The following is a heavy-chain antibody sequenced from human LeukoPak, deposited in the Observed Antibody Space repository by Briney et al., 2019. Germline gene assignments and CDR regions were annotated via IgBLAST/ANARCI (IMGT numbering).Heavy chain of an antibody. J-gene: IGHJ3*02. V-gene: IGHV3-30*02. CDR2: IRYGGSNK. D-gene: IGHD3-3*01. CDR1: GFTFSSYD. Sequence: GGSLRLSCAASGFTFSSYDMHWVRQAPGKGLEWVSFIRYGGSNKYYADSLKGRFTISRDNSKNTMYLQMNSLRAEDTAVYYCAKDFHDLWSVHPGAFDIWGQGTMVTVSS. CDR3: AKDFHDLWSVHPGAFDI.